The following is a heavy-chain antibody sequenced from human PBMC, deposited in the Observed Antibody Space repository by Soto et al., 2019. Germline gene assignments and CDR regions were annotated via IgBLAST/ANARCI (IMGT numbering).Heavy chain of an antibody. Sequence: PGGSLRLSCAASGFTFSSYAMHWVRQAPGKGLEWVAVISYDGSNKYYADSVKGRFTISRDNSKNTLYLQMNSLRAEDTAVYYCARGKYSSGWYHYYGMDVWGQGTTVTVSS. J-gene: IGHJ6*02. V-gene: IGHV3-30-3*01. CDR1: GFTFSSYA. CDR3: ARGKYSSGWYHYYGMDV. CDR2: ISYDGSNK. D-gene: IGHD6-19*01.